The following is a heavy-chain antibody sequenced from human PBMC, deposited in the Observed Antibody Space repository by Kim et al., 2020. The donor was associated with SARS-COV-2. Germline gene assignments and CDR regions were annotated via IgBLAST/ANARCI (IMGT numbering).Heavy chain of an antibody. CDR1: GFTFSSYA. CDR3: ARAGDGDSHAHLQYYFDY. CDR2: ISYDGSNK. D-gene: IGHD4-17*01. Sequence: GGSLRLSCAASGFTFSSYAMHWVRQAPGKGLEWVAVISYDGSNKYYADSVKGRFTISRDNSKNTLYLQMNSLRAEDTAVYYCARAGDGDSHAHLQYYFDYWGQGTLVTVSS. J-gene: IGHJ4*02. V-gene: IGHV3-30-3*01.